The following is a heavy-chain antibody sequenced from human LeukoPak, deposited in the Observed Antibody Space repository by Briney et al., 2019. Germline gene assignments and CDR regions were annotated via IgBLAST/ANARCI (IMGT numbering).Heavy chain of an antibody. V-gene: IGHV3-30*18. Sequence: GGSLRLSCAASGFTFSSYGMHWVRQAPGKGLEWVAVISYDGSNKYYADSVKGRFTISRDNSKNTLYLQMDSLRAEDTAVYYCAKDPGYVCSGGSCYQADYWGQGTLVTVSS. CDR1: GFTFSSYG. CDR3: AKDPGYVCSGGSCYQADY. CDR2: ISYDGSNK. J-gene: IGHJ4*02. D-gene: IGHD2-15*01.